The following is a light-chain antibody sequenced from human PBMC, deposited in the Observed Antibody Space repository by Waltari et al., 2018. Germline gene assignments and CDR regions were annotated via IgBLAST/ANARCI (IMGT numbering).Light chain of an antibody. CDR2: QDN. Sequence: SFDLTQPPSVSVSPGQTASITCSGDKLGNQFACWYQQKPGQSPVLDIYQDNKRPSGIPGRFSGSNSGNTATLTISGTQAMDEADYYCQVWDSSTAVFGGGTKLTVL. V-gene: IGLV3-1*01. J-gene: IGLJ2*01. CDR3: QVWDSSTAV. CDR1: KLGNQF.